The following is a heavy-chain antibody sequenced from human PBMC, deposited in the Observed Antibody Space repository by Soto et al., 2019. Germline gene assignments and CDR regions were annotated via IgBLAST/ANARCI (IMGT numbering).Heavy chain of an antibody. CDR2: IFYSGST. Sequence: SETLSLTCSVSGGSISTSLSYCAWILHPPGKGLEWLANIFYSGSTFYNPSLASRVSVSVDTSKNEFSLKLRSVTAADTAVYYCARQPTTGDTDLWFDPWGQGTLVTVAS. CDR1: GGSISTSLSY. J-gene: IGHJ5*02. V-gene: IGHV4-39*01. CDR3: ARQPTTGDTDLWFDP. D-gene: IGHD2-21*01.